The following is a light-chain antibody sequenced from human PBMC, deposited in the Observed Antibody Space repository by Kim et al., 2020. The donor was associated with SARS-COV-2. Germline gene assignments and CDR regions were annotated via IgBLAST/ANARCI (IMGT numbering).Light chain of an antibody. Sequence: GQSIPIPCNGTSTDVGTTNRVSWYQQHPGKVPKLIIYNVNKRSSGVSHRFSASKSANTASLTISGIQAEDEADYYCSSYTTSNTKVFGTGTKVTVL. CDR2: NVN. V-gene: IGLV2-14*04. CDR3: SSYTTSNTKV. CDR1: STDVGTTNR. J-gene: IGLJ1*01.